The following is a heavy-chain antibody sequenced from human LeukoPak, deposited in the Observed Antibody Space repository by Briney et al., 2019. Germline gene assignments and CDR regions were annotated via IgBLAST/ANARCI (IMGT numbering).Heavy chain of an antibody. D-gene: IGHD5-18*01. CDR2: IIPIFGTA. V-gene: IGHV1-69*13. Sequence: GGSVQVSCKASGGTFSSYAISWVRQAPGQGLEWMGGIIPIFGTANYAQKFQGRVTITADESTSTAYMELSSLRSEDTAVYYCASTNGYRTGVDYWGQGTLVTVSS. CDR1: GGTFSSYA. CDR3: ASTNGYRTGVDY. J-gene: IGHJ4*02.